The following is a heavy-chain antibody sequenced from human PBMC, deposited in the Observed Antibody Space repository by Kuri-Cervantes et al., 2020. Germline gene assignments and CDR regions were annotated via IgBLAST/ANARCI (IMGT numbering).Heavy chain of an antibody. CDR2: IIPIFGTA. CDR3: ARVLWFGELGYLDY. Sequence: SVKVSCKASGGTFSSYAISWVRQAPGQGLEWMGGIIPIFGTANYAQKFQGRVTITADKSTSTAYMELSSLRSEDTAVYYCARVLWFGELGYLDYWGQGTLVTVSS. D-gene: IGHD3-10*01. J-gene: IGHJ4*02. V-gene: IGHV1-69*06. CDR1: GGTFSSYA.